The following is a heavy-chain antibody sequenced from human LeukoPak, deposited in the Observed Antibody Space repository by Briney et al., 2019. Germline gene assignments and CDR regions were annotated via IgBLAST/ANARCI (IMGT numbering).Heavy chain of an antibody. CDR2: INPSGGST. CDR3: ARSPITNIWYYFDY. Sequence: ASVKVSCKASGYTFTSHYVHWVRQAPGQGPEWMGMINPSGGSTSYSQKFQGRVTMTRDTSTTTLYMDLSSLRSEDTAVYYCARSPITNIWYYFDYWGQGTLATVSS. J-gene: IGHJ4*02. V-gene: IGHV1-46*01. D-gene: IGHD2-8*02. CDR1: GYTFTSHY.